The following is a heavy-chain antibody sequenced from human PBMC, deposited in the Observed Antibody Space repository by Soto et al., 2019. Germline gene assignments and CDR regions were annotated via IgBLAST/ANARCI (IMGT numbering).Heavy chain of an antibody. J-gene: IGHJ6*02. Sequence: PGGSLRLSCAASGFTFSSYGMHWVRQAPGKGLEWVAVIWYDGSNKYYADSVKGRFTISRDNSKNTLYLQMNSLRAEDTAVYYCAREYYDFWSGYLNNYYYYGMDVWGQGTTVTVSS. CDR1: GFTFSSYG. V-gene: IGHV3-33*01. CDR3: AREYYDFWSGYLNNYYYYGMDV. D-gene: IGHD3-3*01. CDR2: IWYDGSNK.